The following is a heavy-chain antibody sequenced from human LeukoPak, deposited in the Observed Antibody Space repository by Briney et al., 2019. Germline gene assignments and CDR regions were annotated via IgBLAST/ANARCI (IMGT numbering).Heavy chain of an antibody. CDR1: GFTFTTNA. D-gene: IGHD5-12*01. CDR2: ISGRTDAT. CDR3: ATCGNSGCHLIDY. V-gene: IGHV3-23*01. J-gene: IGHJ4*02. Sequence: PGGSLRLSCAASGFTFTTNAMSWVRQAPGKGLEWVSAISGRTDATYYADSEKGRFTISRDNSKSTLYLQMDSLRAEDTAVYYYATCGNSGCHLIDYWGQGTLVTVSS.